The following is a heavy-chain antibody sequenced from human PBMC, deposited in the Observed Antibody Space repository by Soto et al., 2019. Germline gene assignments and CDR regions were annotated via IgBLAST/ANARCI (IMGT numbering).Heavy chain of an antibody. CDR3: ARADRTLVTSYSLDV. J-gene: IGHJ6*02. Sequence: SETLSLTCSVYGGSFSGYYWTWIRPPPGKGLEWIGEINHSGTINFNPSLKSRLTISLDTSKKHFSLKLSSVTDADTAAYYCARADRTLVTSYSLDVWGQGTTVTVSS. CDR1: GGSFSGYY. CDR2: INHSGTI. D-gene: IGHD2-21*02. V-gene: IGHV4-34*01.